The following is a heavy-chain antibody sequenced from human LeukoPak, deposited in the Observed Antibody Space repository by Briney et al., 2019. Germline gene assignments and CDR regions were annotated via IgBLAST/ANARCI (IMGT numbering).Heavy chain of an antibody. D-gene: IGHD1-1*01. CDR1: GFTFSKAW. J-gene: IGHJ4*02. V-gene: IGHV3-15*01. Sequence: GESLRLSCAASGFTFSKAWMTWVRQAPGKGLQWVGRTRSKSDGGTADYAAPVKGRFTISRDDLKNTLYLQMNSLKTEDTAVYYCTTGTGTTDCWGQGTLVTVSS. CDR3: TTGTGTTDC. CDR2: TRSKSDGGTA.